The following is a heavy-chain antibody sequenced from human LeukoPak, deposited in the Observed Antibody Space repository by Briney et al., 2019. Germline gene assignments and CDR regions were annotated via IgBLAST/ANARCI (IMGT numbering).Heavy chain of an antibody. V-gene: IGHV3-23*01. Sequence: GGSLRLSCAASGLSFSNYAMCWVRQAPGKGLEWVSGISGNGGSAYYADSVKGRFTISRDNSKNTLYLQMNSLRAEDTALYYCANRRLYDTSGSYSYYFDYWGQETLVTVSS. D-gene: IGHD3-22*01. CDR1: GLSFSNYA. J-gene: IGHJ4*02. CDR2: ISGNGGSA. CDR3: ANRRLYDTSGSYSYYFDY.